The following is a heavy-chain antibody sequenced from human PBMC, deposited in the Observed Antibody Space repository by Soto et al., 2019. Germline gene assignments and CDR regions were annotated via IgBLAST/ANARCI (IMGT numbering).Heavy chain of an antibody. V-gene: IGHV3-7*01. CDR1: GFSFSSYW. Sequence: EVQLVESGGGLVQPGGSLRLSCAASGFSFSSYWMTWVRQAPGKGLEWVANISPDGSDKYYVDSVKGRFTISRDHVKNSLYLQVHSLRVDDTALYYCARARIDLWGRGTLVTVSS. CDR2: ISPDGSDK. J-gene: IGHJ2*01. CDR3: ARARIDL.